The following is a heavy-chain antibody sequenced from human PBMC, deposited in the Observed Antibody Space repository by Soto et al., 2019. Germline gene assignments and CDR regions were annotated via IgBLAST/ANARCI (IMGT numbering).Heavy chain of an antibody. V-gene: IGHV1-18*01. CDR3: ARVDYYDSSGYYYPPDY. D-gene: IGHD3-22*01. CDR1: GYTFTSYG. J-gene: IGHJ4*02. CDR2: ISAYNGNT. Sequence: ASVKVSCKASGYTFTSYGISWVRQAPGQGLEWMGWISAYNGNTNYAQKLQGRVTMTTDTSTSTAYMELRSLRSDDTAVYYCARVDYYDSSGYYYPPDYRGQGTLVTSPQ.